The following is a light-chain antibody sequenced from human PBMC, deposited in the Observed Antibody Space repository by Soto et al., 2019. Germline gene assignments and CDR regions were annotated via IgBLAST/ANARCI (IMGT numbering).Light chain of an antibody. CDR3: HSRA. Sequence: DMQLTQAPSFVSAAAGDRVTITCRASQVISSYLAWYQQKPGRAPKLLIYAASTLQSGVPSRFSGSGSETEFTLTISRLQPDDFATYFCHSRAFGQGTRLEIK. CDR2: AAS. CDR1: QVISSY. V-gene: IGKV1-9*01. J-gene: IGKJ5*01.